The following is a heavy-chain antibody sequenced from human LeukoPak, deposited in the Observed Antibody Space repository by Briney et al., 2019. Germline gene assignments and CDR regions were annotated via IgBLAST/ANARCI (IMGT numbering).Heavy chain of an antibody. Sequence: ASVKVSCKASGYTFTSYWISWVRQAPGQGLEWMGWISAYNGNTNYAQKLQGRVTMTTDTTTNTAYMELRSLRSDDPDVYYRARVSSAMVLDYWGQGTLVTVSS. D-gene: IGHD5-18*01. CDR1: GYTFTSYW. V-gene: IGHV1-18*01. CDR3: ARVSSAMVLDY. J-gene: IGHJ4*02. CDR2: ISAYNGNT.